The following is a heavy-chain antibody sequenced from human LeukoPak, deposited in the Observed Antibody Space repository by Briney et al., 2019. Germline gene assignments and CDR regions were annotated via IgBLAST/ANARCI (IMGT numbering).Heavy chain of an antibody. J-gene: IGHJ4*02. CDR2: ISGSGGST. V-gene: IGHV3-23*01. Sequence: GGSLRLSCAASGSTFSSYAVSWVRQAPGKGLEWVSAISGSGGSTYYADSVKGRFTISRDNSKNTLYLQMNSLRAEDTAVYYCAKDRVSNWNPLGNWGQGTLVTVSS. CDR1: GSTFSSYA. D-gene: IGHD1-20*01. CDR3: AKDRVSNWNPLGN.